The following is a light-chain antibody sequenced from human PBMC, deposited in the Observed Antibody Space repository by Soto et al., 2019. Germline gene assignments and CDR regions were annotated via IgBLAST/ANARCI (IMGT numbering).Light chain of an antibody. CDR3: QQYNNWPIT. CDR2: SAS. V-gene: IGKV3-15*01. Sequence: EVVMTQSPATLSVSPGERATLSCRASQSVSSDLAWYHQKPGQAPRLLIYSASTRATGIPGRFSGSGSGTEFTPTISSLQSEDFAVYYCQQYNNWPITFGQGTRLEIK. J-gene: IGKJ5*01. CDR1: QSVSSD.